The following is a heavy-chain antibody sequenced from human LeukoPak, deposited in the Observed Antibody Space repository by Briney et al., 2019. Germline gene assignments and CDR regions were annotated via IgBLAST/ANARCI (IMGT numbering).Heavy chain of an antibody. Sequence: GGSLRLSCVASGFTFSSYGMHWVRQAPGKGLEWVAVISYDGRHKYYADSVKGRFTISRDNSKNTLYPQMNSLRAEDTARYYCARVPSIAAVGIRLDYWGQGTLVTVSS. J-gene: IGHJ4*02. D-gene: IGHD6-13*01. V-gene: IGHV3-30*03. CDR1: GFTFSSYG. CDR2: ISYDGRHK. CDR3: ARVPSIAAVGIRLDY.